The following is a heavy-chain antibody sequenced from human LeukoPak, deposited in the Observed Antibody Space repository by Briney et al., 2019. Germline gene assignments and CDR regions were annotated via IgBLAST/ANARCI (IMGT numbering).Heavy chain of an antibody. CDR3: ARDKEDGSVDY. J-gene: IGHJ4*02. Sequence: ASVKVSCKASGYTFTSCGITWVRQAPGQGLEWMGGIIPIFGTANYAQKFQGRVTITADESTSTAYMELSSLRSEDTAVYYCARDKEDGSVDYWGQGTLVTASS. V-gene: IGHV1-69*13. CDR1: GYTFTSCG. D-gene: IGHD3-10*01. CDR2: IIPIFGTA.